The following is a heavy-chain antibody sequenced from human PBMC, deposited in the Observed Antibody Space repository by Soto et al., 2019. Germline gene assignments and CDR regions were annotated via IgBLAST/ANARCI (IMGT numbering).Heavy chain of an antibody. CDR1: GFTFSSYG. V-gene: IGHV3-30*18. J-gene: IGHJ4*02. CDR3: AKDQLWSGPGSLSNFDY. D-gene: IGHD5-18*01. CDR2: ISYDGSNK. Sequence: QVQLVESGGGVVQPGRSLRLSCAASGFTFSSYGMHWVRQAPGKGLEWVAVISYDGSNKYYADSVKGRFTISRDNSKNTQYLQMNSLRAEDTAVYYCAKDQLWSGPGSLSNFDYWGQGTLVTVSS.